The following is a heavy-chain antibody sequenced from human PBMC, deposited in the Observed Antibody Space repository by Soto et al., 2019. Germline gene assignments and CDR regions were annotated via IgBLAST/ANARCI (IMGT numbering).Heavy chain of an antibody. V-gene: IGHV4-61*01. CDR2: IYYSGST. CDR3: ARDPSLITGNTGKGYYDCYGMDV. D-gene: IGHD1-7*01. J-gene: IGHJ6*02. Sequence: SETLSLTCTVSGGSVSSGSYYWSWIRQPPGKGLEWIGYIYYSGSTNYNPSLKSRVTISVDTSKNQFSLKLSSVTAADTAVYYCARDPSLITGNTGKGYYDCYGMDVWGQWTTVTVSS. CDR1: GGSVSSGSYY.